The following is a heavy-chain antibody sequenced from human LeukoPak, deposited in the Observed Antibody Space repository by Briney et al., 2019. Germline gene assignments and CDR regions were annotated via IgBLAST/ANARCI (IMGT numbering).Heavy chain of an antibody. D-gene: IGHD2-2*01. CDR1: GGTFSSYA. V-gene: IGHV1-69*01. Sequence: ASVKVSCKASGGTFSSYAISWVRQAPGQGLEWMGGIIPIFGTANYAQKFQGRVTITADESTSTAYMELSSLRSEDTAVYYCARDGRPAVVPAAIVAGMHWLDPWGQGTLVTVSS. CDR3: ARDGRPAVVPAAIVAGMHWLDP. J-gene: IGHJ5*02. CDR2: IIPIFGTA.